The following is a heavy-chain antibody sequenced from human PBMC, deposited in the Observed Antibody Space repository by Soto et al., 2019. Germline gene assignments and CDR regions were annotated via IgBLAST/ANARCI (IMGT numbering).Heavy chain of an antibody. CDR1: GFSFSTYW. D-gene: IGHD1-26*01. V-gene: IGHV3-7*03. CDR2: IKQDGSEK. Sequence: EVQLVESGGGLVQPGGSLRLSCAASGFSFSTYWMTWVRQAPGKGLEWVANIKQDGSEKHYVESVKGRFSISRDNAKNSLYLQMNSLKVEDTAVYYCARWGVLHYSFDYWGQGTLVTVSS. J-gene: IGHJ4*02. CDR3: ARWGVLHYSFDY.